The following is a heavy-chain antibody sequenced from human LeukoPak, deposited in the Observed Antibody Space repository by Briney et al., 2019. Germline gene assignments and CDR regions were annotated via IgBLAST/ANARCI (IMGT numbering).Heavy chain of an antibody. V-gene: IGHV1-69*05. CDR2: IIPIFGTA. CDR3: ASGAIFGVVISGEYSYYMDV. D-gene: IGHD3-3*01. CDR1: GGTFSTYA. J-gene: IGHJ6*03. Sequence: SVKVSCKASGGTFSTYAISWVRQAPGQGLEWMGGIIPIFGTANYAQKFQGRVTITTDESTSTAYMELSSLRSEDTDVYYCASGAIFGVVISGEYSYYMDVWGKGTTVTVSS.